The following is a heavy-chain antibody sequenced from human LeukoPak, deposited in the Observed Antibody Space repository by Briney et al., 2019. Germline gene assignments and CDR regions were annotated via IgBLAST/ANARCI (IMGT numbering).Heavy chain of an antibody. Sequence: SETLSLTCTVSGGSISSYYWSWIRQPPGKGLEWIGEINHSGSTNYNPSLKSRVTISVDTSKNQFSLKLSSVTAADTAVYYCARGKAPAPRRPFDYWGQGTLVTVSS. J-gene: IGHJ4*02. V-gene: IGHV4-34*01. CDR3: ARGKAPAPRRPFDY. CDR2: INHSGST. CDR1: GGSISSYY.